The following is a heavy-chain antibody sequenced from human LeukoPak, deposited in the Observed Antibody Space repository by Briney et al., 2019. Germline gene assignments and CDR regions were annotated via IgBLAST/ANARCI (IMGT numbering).Heavy chain of an antibody. CDR3: GRAEHDWGSDY. J-gene: IGHJ4*02. CDR1: GDSVSGNRAT. D-gene: IGHD3-9*01. CDR2: IYYRSKWYS. Sequence: SQNLSLTCAISGDSVSGNRATRNWLRQSPSRGLEWLGRIYYRSKWYSDYAVSVKGRITINPDTSKNQFSLLLNSVTPEDTAVYFCGRAEHDWGSDYWGQGTLVTVSS. V-gene: IGHV6-1*01.